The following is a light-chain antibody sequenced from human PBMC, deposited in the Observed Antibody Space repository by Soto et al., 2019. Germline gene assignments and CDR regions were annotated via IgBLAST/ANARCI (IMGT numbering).Light chain of an antibody. CDR2: GAS. J-gene: IGKJ1*01. Sequence: EIVMTQSPVTLSVSPGGRATLSCRASQSISDTLAWYQQKPGQAPRLLIHGASTRAPGFPARFSGSGSGIEFTLTISSLQAEDVAVYYCQQYYSTPLTLGQGTKVDIK. CDR3: QQYYSTPLT. CDR1: QSISDT. V-gene: IGKV3-15*01.